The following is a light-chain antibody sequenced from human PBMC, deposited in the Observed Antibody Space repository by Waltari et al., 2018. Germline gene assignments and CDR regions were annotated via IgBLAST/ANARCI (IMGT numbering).Light chain of an antibody. V-gene: IGKV3-11*01. Sequence: EIVLTQSPATLSLSPGERATLSCRASQSITTDVGWYQQKPGQAPRLLMYDASNRATGIPARFSGNGSGTDFTLTISSLEPEDFVVYYCQQRATWPITFGGGTKVEIK. J-gene: IGKJ4*01. CDR1: QSITTD. CDR3: QQRATWPIT. CDR2: DAS.